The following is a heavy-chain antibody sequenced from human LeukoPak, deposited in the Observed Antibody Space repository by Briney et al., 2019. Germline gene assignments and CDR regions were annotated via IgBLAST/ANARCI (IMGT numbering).Heavy chain of an antibody. CDR3: ASGYWDDPISTDY. CDR2: IYYSGST. V-gene: IGHV4-39*01. J-gene: IGHJ4*02. CDR1: GGSISSSSYY. Sequence: SEPLSLTCTVSGGSISSSSYYWAWIRQPPGKGLEWIGNIYYSGSTYYNPSLKSRVTISVDTSKNQFSLRLSSVTAADTAVYYCASGYWDDPISTDYWGQGTLVTVSS. D-gene: IGHD1-1*01.